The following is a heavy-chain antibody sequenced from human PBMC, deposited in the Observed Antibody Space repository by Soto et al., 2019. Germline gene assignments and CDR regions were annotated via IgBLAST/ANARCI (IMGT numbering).Heavy chain of an antibody. CDR1: GGSISSSNW. Sequence: QVQLQESGPGLVKPSGTLSLTCAVSGGSISSSNWWSWVRQPPGKGLEWIGEIYHSGSTNSNPSLKSRVTISVDTSKSQFSLRLSSVTAADTAVYSCAREAPGTSYFDCWGRGTQVTVSS. V-gene: IGHV4-4*02. J-gene: IGHJ4*02. CDR3: AREAPGTSYFDC. D-gene: IGHD6-13*01. CDR2: IYHSGST.